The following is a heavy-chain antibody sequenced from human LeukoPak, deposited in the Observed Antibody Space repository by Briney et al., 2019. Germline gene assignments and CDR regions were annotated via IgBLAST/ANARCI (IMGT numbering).Heavy chain of an antibody. CDR1: GYIFTSYW. CDR2: IYPGDSDT. D-gene: IGHD5-24*01. J-gene: IGHJ3*02. V-gene: IGHV5-51*01. Sequence: GESLKISCKGSGYIFTSYWIGWVRQMPGKGLEWMGIIYPGDSDTRYSPSFQGQVTISADKSISTAYLQWSSLKASDTAMYYCARHHVTMATLLDAFDIWGQGTMVTVSS. CDR3: ARHHVTMATLLDAFDI.